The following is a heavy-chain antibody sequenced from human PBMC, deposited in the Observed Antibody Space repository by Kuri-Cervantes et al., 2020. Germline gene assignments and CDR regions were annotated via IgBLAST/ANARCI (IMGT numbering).Heavy chain of an antibody. D-gene: IGHD3-16*01. J-gene: IGHJ4*02. Sequence: GESLKISCAASGFTFSSHWMSWVRQAPGKGLEWVARIKEDGSDIWYVDSVKGRFTISRDNVKNSLYLQVSSLRVEDTAVYYCARGLEDVWGSYPDYWGQGTLVTVSS. V-gene: IGHV3-7*01. CDR2: IKEDGSDI. CDR3: ARGLEDVWGSYPDY. CDR1: GFTFSSHW.